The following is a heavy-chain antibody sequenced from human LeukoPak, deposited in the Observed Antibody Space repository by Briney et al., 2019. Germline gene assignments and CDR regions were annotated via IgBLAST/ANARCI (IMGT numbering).Heavy chain of an antibody. V-gene: IGHV4-30-4*01. D-gene: IGHD3-3*01. Sequence: SETLSLTCTVSGGSINTGDYYWSWIRQPPGKGLEWIGYIYYSGSTYYNPSLKSRPTMSVDTSNNQFSLKLSSVAAADKAVYYCARDSFFGVIHDGYWGQGTLVTVSS. CDR3: ARDSFFGVIHDGY. J-gene: IGHJ4*02. CDR1: GGSINTGDYY. CDR2: IYYSGST.